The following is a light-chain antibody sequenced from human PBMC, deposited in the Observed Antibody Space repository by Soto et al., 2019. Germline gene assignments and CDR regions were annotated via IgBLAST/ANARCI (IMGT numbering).Light chain of an antibody. CDR1: QSFSSSY. Sequence: EIVLTQSPGTLSLSPGERATLSCRASQSFSSSYLAWYQQTPGEATKLLIHGTSSRATGIPDRFSGGGSGTDFTLTISSLVPEDFAVYYCQHYGSALFTFGPGTKVDVK. CDR2: GTS. J-gene: IGKJ3*01. CDR3: QHYGSALFT. V-gene: IGKV3-20*01.